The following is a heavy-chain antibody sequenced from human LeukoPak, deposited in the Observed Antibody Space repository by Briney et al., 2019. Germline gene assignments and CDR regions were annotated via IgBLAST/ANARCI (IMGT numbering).Heavy chain of an antibody. J-gene: IGHJ4*02. CDR2: INHSGST. Sequence: SETLSLTCAVYGGSFSGYYWNWLRQPPGKGLEWIGQINHSGSTNYNPSLKSRVTISVDTSKNQFSLKLSSVTAADTAVYYCARGRITMVRGVIITNTDYWGQGTLVTVSS. D-gene: IGHD3-10*01. CDR3: ARGRITMVRGVIITNTDY. V-gene: IGHV4-34*01. CDR1: GGSFSGYY.